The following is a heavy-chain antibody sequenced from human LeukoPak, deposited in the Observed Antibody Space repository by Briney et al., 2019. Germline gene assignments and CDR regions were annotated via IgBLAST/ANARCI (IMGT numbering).Heavy chain of an antibody. V-gene: IGHV3-7*01. CDR3: ARYCNVRTGSGTKFDS. CDR2: IKSDGSEK. Sequence: GGSLRLSCAASGFTFSSYGMSWVRQAPGKGLEWVANIKSDGSEKYYLDSVKGRFTISRDNAKNSPYLQLNSLRAEDSAVYYCARYCNVRTGSGTKFDSGGQGTLVTVSS. D-gene: IGHD1-1*01. CDR1: GFTFSSYG. J-gene: IGHJ4*02.